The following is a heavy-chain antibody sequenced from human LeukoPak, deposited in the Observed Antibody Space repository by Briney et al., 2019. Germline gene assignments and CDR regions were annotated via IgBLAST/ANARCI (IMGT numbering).Heavy chain of an antibody. J-gene: IGHJ4*02. CDR1: GGSISSGGYY. Sequence: SETLSLTCTVSGGSISSGGYYWSWIRQHPGKGLEWIGYIYYSGSTYYNPSLKSRVTISVDTSKNQFSLKLSSATAADTAVYYCARVDHLVAPLYYFDYWGQGTLVTVSS. CDR3: ARVDHLVAPLYYFDY. V-gene: IGHV4-31*03. D-gene: IGHD3-16*01. CDR2: IYYSGST.